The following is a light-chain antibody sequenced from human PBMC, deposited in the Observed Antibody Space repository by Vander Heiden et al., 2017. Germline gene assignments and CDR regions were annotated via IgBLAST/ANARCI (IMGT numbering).Light chain of an antibody. J-gene: IGLJ2*01. CDR3: AAWDDSLSVV. V-gene: IGLV1-47*01. Sequence: QSVLPQPPSASGTPGQRVTISCSGSSSNVGSNSVYWYQHLPGTAPKLLIYRDFQRPSGVPDRFSASKSGTSASLAISGLRSEDEAHYYCAAWDDSLSVVFGGGTKLTVL. CDR1: SSNVGSNS. CDR2: RDF.